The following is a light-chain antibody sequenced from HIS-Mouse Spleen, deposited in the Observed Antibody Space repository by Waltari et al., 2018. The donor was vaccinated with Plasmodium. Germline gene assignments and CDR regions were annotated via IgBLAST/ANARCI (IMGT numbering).Light chain of an antibody. CDR3: QQRSNWPSLT. V-gene: IGKV3-11*01. CDR2: DAS. Sequence: EIVLTQSPATLSLSTVERATLARRASQSVSSYLAWYQQKPGQAPRLLIYDASTRATGIPARFSGSGSGTDFTLTISSLEPEDFAVYYCQQRSNWPSLTFGGGTKVEIK. J-gene: IGKJ4*01. CDR1: QSVSSY.